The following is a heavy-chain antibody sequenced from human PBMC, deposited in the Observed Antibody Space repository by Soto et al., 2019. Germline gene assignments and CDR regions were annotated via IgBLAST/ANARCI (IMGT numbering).Heavy chain of an antibody. D-gene: IGHD5-18*01. CDR2: ISHSGST. CDR3: AREYTYGSNFFDC. V-gene: IGHV4-31*03. J-gene: IGHJ4*02. CDR1: GGSISSAANY. Sequence: QVQLQESGPGLVKSSQTLSLTCTVSGGSISSAANYWSWIRQHPGKGLEWIGYISHSGSTYYNPSLKSRVIISVDTSKNQFSLSLTSVTAADTAVYYCAREYTYGSNFFDCWGQGALVTVSS.